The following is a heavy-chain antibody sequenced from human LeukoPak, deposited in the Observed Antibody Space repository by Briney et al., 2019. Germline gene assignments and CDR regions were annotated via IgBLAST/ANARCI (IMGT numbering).Heavy chain of an antibody. CDR1: EYDFRAYT. V-gene: IGHV3-21*01. CDR2: ISKSSALK. CDR3: ASRYSGSYPYYFDY. Sequence: GSLRLSCVASEYDFRAYTFTWVRQAPGKGLEYVSSISKSSALKYYSESVRGRFTISRDNAENSLYLDMSNLGAEDTAVYYCASRYSGSYPYYFDYWGQGTLVTVSS. J-gene: IGHJ4*02. D-gene: IGHD1-26*01.